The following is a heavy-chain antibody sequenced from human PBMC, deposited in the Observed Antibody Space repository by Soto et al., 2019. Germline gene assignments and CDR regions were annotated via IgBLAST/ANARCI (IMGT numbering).Heavy chain of an antibody. V-gene: IGHV4-59*01. Sequence: RSLTCTVSGGSIGSYHWSWIRQSPGKGLEWIASIYYTGTTNYNPSLASRVTISMGTAYNQFSMKLTSVTAADTAVYYCARDTVITGMFDFWGRGTLVTVSS. J-gene: IGHJ4*02. CDR2: IYYTGTT. CDR1: GGSIGSYH. CDR3: ARDTVITGMFDF.